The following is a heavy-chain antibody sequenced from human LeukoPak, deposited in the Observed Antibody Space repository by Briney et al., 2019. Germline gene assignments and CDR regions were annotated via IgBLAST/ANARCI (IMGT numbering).Heavy chain of an antibody. CDR1: GFTFSNYG. D-gene: IGHD3-10*02. Sequence: GGSLRLSCAASGFTFSNYGFHWVRQAPGKGLEWVAFIRYDGTTKYYADSVKGRFTISRDNAKSSLYLQMNSLRAEDTAVYYCAELGITMIGGVWGKGTTVTISS. CDR3: AELGITMIGGV. CDR2: IRYDGTTK. J-gene: IGHJ6*04. V-gene: IGHV3-30*02.